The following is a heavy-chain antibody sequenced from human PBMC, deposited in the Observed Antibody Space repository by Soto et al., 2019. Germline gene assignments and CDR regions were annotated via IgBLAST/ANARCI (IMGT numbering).Heavy chain of an antibody. D-gene: IGHD6-13*01. V-gene: IGHV1-8*01. Sequence: ASVKVSCKASGYTFTSYDINWVRQATGQGPEWMGWMNPNSGNTGYAQKFQGRVTMTRNTPISTAYMELSSLRSEDTAVYYCARTADSWYGAGAGPPGSFPSVWGKGTTVTVSS. CDR3: ARTADSWYGAGAGPPGSFPSV. J-gene: IGHJ6*04. CDR2: MNPNSGNT. CDR1: GYTFTSYD.